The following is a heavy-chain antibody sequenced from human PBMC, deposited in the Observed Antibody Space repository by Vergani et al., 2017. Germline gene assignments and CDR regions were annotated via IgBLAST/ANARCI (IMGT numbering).Heavy chain of an antibody. CDR3: ARDGYCSSTSCPHQH. CDR1: GYTFTGYY. J-gene: IGHJ1*01. CDR2: INPNSGGT. V-gene: IGHV1-2*02. D-gene: IGHD2-2*01. Sequence: QVQLVQSGAEVKKPGASVKVSCKASGYTFTGYYMHWVRQAPGQGLEWMGWINPNSGGTNYAQKFQGRVTMTRDTSTSTAYMELSRLRSDDTAVYYCARDGYCSSTSCPHQHWGQGTLVTVSS.